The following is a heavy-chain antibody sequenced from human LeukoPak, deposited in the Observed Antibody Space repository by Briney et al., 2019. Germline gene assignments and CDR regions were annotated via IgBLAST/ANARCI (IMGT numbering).Heavy chain of an antibody. CDR1: GYTFTGYY. CDR2: INLNSGGT. J-gene: IGHJ4*02. Sequence: ASVKVSCKASGYTFTGYYMHWVRQAPGQGLEWMGWINLNSGGTNYAQKFQGRVTMTRDTSISTAYMELSRLRSDDTAVYYCARGSYYGSGSRDYWGQGTLVTVSS. D-gene: IGHD3-10*01. V-gene: IGHV1-2*02. CDR3: ARGSYYGSGSRDY.